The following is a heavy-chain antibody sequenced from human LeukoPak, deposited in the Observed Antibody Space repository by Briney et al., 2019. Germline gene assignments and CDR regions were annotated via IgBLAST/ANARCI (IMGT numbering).Heavy chain of an antibody. J-gene: IGHJ3*02. V-gene: IGHV3-11*01. CDR3: ARANVLRFLEWSLFDALDI. D-gene: IGHD3-3*01. CDR1: GFTFSDYY. CDR2: ISSSGSTI. Sequence: GGSLRLSCAASGFTFSDYYMSWIRQAPGKGLEWVSYISSSGSTIYYADSVKGRFTISRDNAKNSLYLQMNSLRAEDTAVYYCARANVLRFLEWSLFDALDIWGQGTMVTVSS.